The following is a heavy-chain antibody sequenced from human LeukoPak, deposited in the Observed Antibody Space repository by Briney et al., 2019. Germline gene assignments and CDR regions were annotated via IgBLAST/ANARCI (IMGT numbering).Heavy chain of an antibody. CDR1: GGSISSSSYY. CDR2: IYYTGST. V-gene: IGHV4-39*07. J-gene: IGHJ6*03. CDR3: ARTTEAHSWRTRYYDYYMDV. Sequence: SETLSLTCTVSGGSISSSSYYWGWIRQPPGKGLEWIGCIYYTGSTYYNPPLKSRLTISVDTSKNQSSLKLSSVTAADTAVYYCARTTEAHSWRTRYYDYYMDVWGKGTTVAVSS. D-gene: IGHD6-13*01.